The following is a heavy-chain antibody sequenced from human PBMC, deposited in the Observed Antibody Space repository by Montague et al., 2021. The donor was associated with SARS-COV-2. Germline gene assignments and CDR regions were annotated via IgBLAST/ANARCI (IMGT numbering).Heavy chain of an antibody. D-gene: IGHD2-15*01. J-gene: IGHJ6*02. CDR1: GFSFSSYE. CDR2: ISSGSGCSI. V-gene: IGHV3-48*03. CDR3: ARDVDPNSWDGMDV. Sequence: SLRLSCAASGFSFSSYEMNWARQAPGKGLEWISYISSGSGCSIHYADSVRGRFTISKANAKNSLYLPMNGLRAEDTAIYYCARDVDPNSWDGMDVWGQGTTVTVSS.